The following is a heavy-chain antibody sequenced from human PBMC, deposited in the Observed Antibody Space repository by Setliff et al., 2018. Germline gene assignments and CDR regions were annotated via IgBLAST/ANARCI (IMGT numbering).Heavy chain of an antibody. D-gene: IGHD2-8*01. Sequence: AASVKVSCKASGYTFTTYYMHWVRQAPGQGLEWMGVINPSDGSTTYAQKFQGRVKMTRDTSTNTVYMQLSSLRSEDTAVYYCARGRYCTTLSCPYYFDYWGQGTLVTVSS. CDR3: ARGRYCTTLSCPYYFDY. CDR2: INPSDGST. CDR1: GYTFTTYY. J-gene: IGHJ4*02. V-gene: IGHV1-46*01.